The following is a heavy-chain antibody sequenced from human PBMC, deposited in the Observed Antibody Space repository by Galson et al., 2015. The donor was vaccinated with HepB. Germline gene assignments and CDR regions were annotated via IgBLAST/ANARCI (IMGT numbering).Heavy chain of an antibody. D-gene: IGHD5-12*01. Sequence: SETLSLTCTVSGGSISSSTYYWGWIRQPPGKGLEWIGSIYYSGSTYYNPSLKSRVTMSVDTSKNQFSLKLSSVTAADTAVYYCAREGGRDIVAKAGFDYWGQGTLVTVSS. CDR1: GGSISSSTYY. CDR2: IYYSGST. CDR3: AREGGRDIVAKAGFDY. V-gene: IGHV4-39*07. J-gene: IGHJ4*02.